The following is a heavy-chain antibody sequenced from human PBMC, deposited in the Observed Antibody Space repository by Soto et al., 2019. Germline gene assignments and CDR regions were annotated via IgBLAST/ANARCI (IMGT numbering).Heavy chain of an antibody. CDR3: AGQWAAGYGAFAP. V-gene: IGHV4-4*02. CDR1: GGSISNDRC. D-gene: IGHD3-9*01. J-gene: IGHJ5*02. Sequence: QVKLQESGPGLEKPSRTLSLTCAVSGGSISNDRCWTWVRRAPGKGREWRGEILDRGSTNYNLSHKTRATVSIDRSKNQSSLEMRAVTAADTAVYYCAGQWAAGYGAFAPWGQGTLVTVSS. CDR2: ILDRGST.